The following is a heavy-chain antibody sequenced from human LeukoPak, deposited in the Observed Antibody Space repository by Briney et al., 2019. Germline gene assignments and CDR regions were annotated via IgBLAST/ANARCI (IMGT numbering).Heavy chain of an antibody. V-gene: IGHV1-2*04. CDR1: GYTFTGYY. Sequence: ASVTVSCTASGYTFTGYYMHWVRQAPGQGLEWMGWINPNSGGTNYAQKFQGWVTMTRDTSISTAYMELSRLRSDDTAVYYCARGGITGTTRGPTRLNDAFDIWGQGTMVTVSS. CDR3: ARGGITGTTRGPTRLNDAFDI. J-gene: IGHJ3*02. CDR2: INPNSGGT. D-gene: IGHD1-20*01.